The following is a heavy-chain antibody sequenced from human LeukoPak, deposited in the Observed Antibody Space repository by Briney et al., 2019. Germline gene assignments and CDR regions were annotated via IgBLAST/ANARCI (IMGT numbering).Heavy chain of an antibody. Sequence: GGSLRLSCAASGFTFSSYAMHWVRQAPGKGLEWVAVISYDGSNKYYADSVKGRFTISRDNSKNTLYLQMNSLRAEDTAVYYCARTTTVFGYWGQGTVVTVSS. CDR2: ISYDGSNK. CDR3: ARTTTVFGY. CDR1: GFTFSSYA. D-gene: IGHD4-11*01. J-gene: IGHJ4*02. V-gene: IGHV3-30*04.